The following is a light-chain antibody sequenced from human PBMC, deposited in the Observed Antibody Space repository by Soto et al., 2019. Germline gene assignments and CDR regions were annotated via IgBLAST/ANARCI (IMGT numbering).Light chain of an antibody. CDR1: QSITTY. CDR3: HQIYSAPLT. Sequence: DIQMTQSPSSLSASVGDGVTITCRASQSITTYLNWYRQKPGKAPKLLIYAASSLQSGVPSRFSGSGSETEFTLSISSLQPEDFGTYFCHQIYSAPLTFGGGTKVDIK. V-gene: IGKV1-39*01. CDR2: AAS. J-gene: IGKJ4*01.